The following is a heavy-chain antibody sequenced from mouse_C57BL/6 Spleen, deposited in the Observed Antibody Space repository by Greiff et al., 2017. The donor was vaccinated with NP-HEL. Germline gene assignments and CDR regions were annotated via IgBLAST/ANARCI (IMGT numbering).Heavy chain of an antibody. CDR1: GFNFSDYY. CDR3: ARENYGSLMDC. CDR2: INYDGSST. D-gene: IGHD1-1*01. V-gene: IGHV5-16*01. J-gene: IGHJ4*01. Sequence: EVQLVESEGGLVQPGSSMKLSCTASGFNFSDYYMAWVRQVPEKGLEWVANINYDGSSTYYLSSLKSRIIISRDNATNILYLQMSSLKSEDTATYYCARENYGSLMDCWGPGASVTVST.